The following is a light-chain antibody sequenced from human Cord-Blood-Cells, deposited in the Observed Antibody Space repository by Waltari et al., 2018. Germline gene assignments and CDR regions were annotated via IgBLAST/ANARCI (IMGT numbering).Light chain of an antibody. CDR3: CSYAGSYTYVV. CDR2: DVM. V-gene: IGLV2-11*01. Sequence: QSALTQPRSVSGSPGQSVTISCTGTSSDVGGYNYVSWYQQHPGKDPKLMIYDVMKRPAGVPDRFSGSTSGNTACLTISGLQAEDEADYYCCSYAGSYTYVVFGGGTKLTVL. CDR1: SSDVGGYNY. J-gene: IGLJ2*01.